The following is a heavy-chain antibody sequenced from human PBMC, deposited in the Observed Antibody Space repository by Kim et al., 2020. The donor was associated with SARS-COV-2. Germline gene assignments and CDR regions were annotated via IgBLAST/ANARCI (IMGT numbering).Heavy chain of an antibody. D-gene: IGHD2-2*01. CDR3: ARHSTYYGMDV. J-gene: IGHJ6*02. CDR2: NK. V-gene: IGHV3-30*07. Sequence: NKNPEASVRGRFPISRDNPKNRLYLQMNSLRADDTDVYCCARHSTYYGMDVWGQGTTVTVSS.